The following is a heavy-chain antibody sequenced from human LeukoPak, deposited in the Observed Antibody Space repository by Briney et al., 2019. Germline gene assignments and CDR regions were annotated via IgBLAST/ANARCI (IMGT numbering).Heavy chain of an antibody. CDR2: ISAYNGNT. CDR3: ARGQSSSWYDAFDI. V-gene: IGHV1-18*01. D-gene: IGHD6-13*01. CDR1: GYTFTSYG. Sequence: ASVKVSCKASGYTFTSYGISWVRQAPGQGLEWMGWISAYNGNTNHAQKLQGRVTMTTDTSTSTAYMELRSLRSDDTAVYYCARGQSSSWYDAFDIWGQGTMVTVSS. J-gene: IGHJ3*02.